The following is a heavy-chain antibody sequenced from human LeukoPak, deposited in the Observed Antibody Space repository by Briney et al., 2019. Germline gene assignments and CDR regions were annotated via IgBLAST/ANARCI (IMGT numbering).Heavy chain of an antibody. J-gene: IGHJ4*02. Sequence: GGSLRLSCAASGFTFSNYAMSWVRQAPGKGLEWVSPISGGGGSTSYADSVKGRFTISRDNSKITLYLQMNSLGADDTAVYYCAKGYSSSWAYYFDYWGQGTLVTVSS. V-gene: IGHV3-23*01. D-gene: IGHD6-13*01. CDR1: GFTFSNYA. CDR2: ISGGGGST. CDR3: AKGYSSSWAYYFDY.